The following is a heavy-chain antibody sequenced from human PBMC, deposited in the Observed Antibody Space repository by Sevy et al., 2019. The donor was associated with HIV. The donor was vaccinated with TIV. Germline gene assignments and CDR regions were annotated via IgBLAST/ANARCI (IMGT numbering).Heavy chain of an antibody. V-gene: IGHV3-53*01. J-gene: IGHJ6*02. CDR2: IYSAGTT. D-gene: IGHD2-2*01. Sequence: GESLKISCVASGLTVGSLSINWVRQDPGKGLEWVSLIYSAGTTFYSDSVKGRFTISRDNSNNTLDLQMNSLRAEDTAIYYCARIKGASSSYAMDVWGQGTTVTVSS. CDR1: GLTVGSLS. CDR3: ARIKGASSSYAMDV.